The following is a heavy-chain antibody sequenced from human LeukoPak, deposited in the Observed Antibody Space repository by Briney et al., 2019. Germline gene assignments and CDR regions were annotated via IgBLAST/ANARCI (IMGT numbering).Heavy chain of an antibody. CDR2: ISGSGGST. D-gene: IGHD3-10*01. J-gene: IGHJ4*02. CDR3: AKGYYDRSGKFDY. CDR1: GFTFSSYA. V-gene: IGHV3-23*01. Sequence: GGSLRLSCAASGFTFSSYAMSWVRQAPGKGLEWVSAISGSGGSTYYADSVKGRFTISRDNSENTLYLQMNSLRAEDTALYYCAKGYYDRSGKFDYWGQGTLVTVSS.